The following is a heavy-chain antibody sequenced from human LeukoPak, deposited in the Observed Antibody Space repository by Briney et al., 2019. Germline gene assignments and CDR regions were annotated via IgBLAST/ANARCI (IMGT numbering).Heavy chain of an antibody. J-gene: IGHJ4*02. Sequence: GGSLRLSCAASGFIFNTYSMNWVRQAPGKGLEWVSHISSSGAYIFHADSVKGRFTISRDNAKNSLYLQMNSLRAEDTAVYYCAREGPINNGDLDYWGQGTLVTVSS. D-gene: IGHD1/OR15-1a*01. V-gene: IGHV3-21*05. CDR3: AREGPINNGDLDY. CDR2: ISSSGAYI. CDR1: GFIFNTYS.